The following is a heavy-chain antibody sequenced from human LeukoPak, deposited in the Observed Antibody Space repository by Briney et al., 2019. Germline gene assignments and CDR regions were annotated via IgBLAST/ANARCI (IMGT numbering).Heavy chain of an antibody. CDR1: GYSFTSHY. D-gene: IGHD6-13*01. Sequence: ASVKVSCKASGYSFTSHYMHWVRQAPGQGLEWMGWINPNSGGTNYAQKFQGRVTMTRDTSISTAYMELSRLRSDDTAVYYCARDKAGLLDYWGQGTLDTVSS. J-gene: IGHJ4*02. CDR2: INPNSGGT. CDR3: ARDKAGLLDY. V-gene: IGHV1-2*02.